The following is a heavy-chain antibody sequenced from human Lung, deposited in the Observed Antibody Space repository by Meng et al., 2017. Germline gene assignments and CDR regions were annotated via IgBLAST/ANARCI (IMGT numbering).Heavy chain of an antibody. CDR3: ARGPTTMAHDFDY. J-gene: IGHJ4*02. Sequence: GHLQQWGAGLLKPSETLSLTCVVSGGSFSDYYWSWIRQPPGKGLEWIGEINHSGSTNYNPSLESRATISVDTSQNNLSLKLSSVTAADSAVYYCARGPTTMAHDFDYWGQGTLVTVPS. V-gene: IGHV4-34*01. D-gene: IGHD4-11*01. CDR1: GGSFSDYY. CDR2: INHSGST.